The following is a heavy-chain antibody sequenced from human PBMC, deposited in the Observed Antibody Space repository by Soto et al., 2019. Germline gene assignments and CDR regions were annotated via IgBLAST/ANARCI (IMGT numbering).Heavy chain of an antibody. CDR1: GFTFSGYS. CDR2: ISSGSSYI. V-gene: IGHV3-21*01. D-gene: IGHD6-13*01. CDR3: ARVVLYGIAAAGPRNSYYSAMDV. Sequence: PGGSLRLSCAASGFTFSGYSMNWVRQAPGRGLEWVSSISSGSSYIYYADSVKGRFTISRDNARNSLYLQMNSLRVEDTAVYYCARVVLYGIAAAGPRNSYYSAMDVWGQGTTVTVSS. J-gene: IGHJ6*02.